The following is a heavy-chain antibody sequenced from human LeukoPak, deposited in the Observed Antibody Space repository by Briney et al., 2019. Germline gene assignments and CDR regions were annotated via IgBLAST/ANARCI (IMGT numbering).Heavy chain of an antibody. CDR3: ARDSAAGTPFDY. Sequence: SETLSLTCAVYGGSFSSYYWSWIRQPPGKGLEWIGYIYSSGSTNYNPSLKSRVTISVDTSKNQFSLKLSFVTAADTAVYYCARDSAAGTPFDYWGQGTLVTVSS. D-gene: IGHD6-13*01. CDR2: IYSSGST. J-gene: IGHJ4*02. V-gene: IGHV4-59*01. CDR1: GGSFSSYY.